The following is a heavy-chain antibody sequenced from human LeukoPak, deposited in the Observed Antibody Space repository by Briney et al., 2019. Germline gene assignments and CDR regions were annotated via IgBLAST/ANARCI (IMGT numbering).Heavy chain of an antibody. J-gene: IGHJ4*02. CDR3: ARDPIKLRFQGDFDY. CDR2: ISSSSSYI. D-gene: IGHD3-10*01. Sequence: SGESLRLSCAASGFTFSSYSMNWVRQAPGKGLEWVSSISSSSSYIYYADSVKGRFTISRDNAKNSLYLQMNSLRAEDTAVYYCARDPIKLRFQGDFDYWGQGTLVTVSS. CDR1: GFTFSSYS. V-gene: IGHV3-21*01.